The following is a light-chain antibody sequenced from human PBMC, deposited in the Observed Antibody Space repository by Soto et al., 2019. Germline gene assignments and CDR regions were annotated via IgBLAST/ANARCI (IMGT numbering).Light chain of an antibody. CDR2: AAS. Sequence: DIQMTQSPSSLSASVGDRVTITCRASQGISTYLVWYQQKPGTAPRLLIFAASTLQSGVPARFSGSGSGTDFTLTISSLQPEDVATYYCQNYSGAPWTFGQGTKVEIK. J-gene: IGKJ1*01. CDR1: QGISTY. V-gene: IGKV1-27*01. CDR3: QNYSGAPWT.